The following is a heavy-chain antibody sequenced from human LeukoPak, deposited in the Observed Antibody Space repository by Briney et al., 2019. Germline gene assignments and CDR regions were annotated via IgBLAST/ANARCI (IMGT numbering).Heavy chain of an antibody. CDR1: GGSISSYY. Sequence: SETLSLTCTVSGGSISSYYWSWIRQPAGKGLEWIGRIYTSGSTNYNPSLKSRVTLSVDTSKNQFSLKLSSVTAADTAVYYCMRDLEAVAGRAFDPWGQGTLVTVSS. CDR2: IYTSGST. J-gene: IGHJ5*02. D-gene: IGHD6-19*01. CDR3: MRDLEAVAGRAFDP. V-gene: IGHV4-4*07.